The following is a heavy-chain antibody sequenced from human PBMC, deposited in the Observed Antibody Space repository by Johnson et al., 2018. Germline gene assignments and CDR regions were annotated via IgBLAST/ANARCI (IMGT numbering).Heavy chain of an antibody. CDR1: GFIFSSYD. CDR3: ANGPLVGGDIAEFHH. V-gene: IGHV3-30*18. J-gene: IGHJ1*01. D-gene: IGHD3-16*02. CDR2: ISYDGRKR. Sequence: QVQLQESGGGVVQPGTSLRLSCAASGFIFSSYDMHWVRQVPGKGLEWVSGISYDGRKRYYADSMKGRLTISRDNSKNTVYLQMDSLRGEDTAMYYCANGPLVGGDIAEFHHWGQGTLVTVSS.